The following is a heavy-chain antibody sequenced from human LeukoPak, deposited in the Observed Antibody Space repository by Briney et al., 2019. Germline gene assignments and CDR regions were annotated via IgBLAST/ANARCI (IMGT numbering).Heavy chain of an antibody. J-gene: IGHJ5*02. Sequence: ASVKVSCKASGGTFSSYAIHWVRQAPGQRLEWMGSIKVGNGKTKYSQEFQGRVTITRDTSANTAYMELSSLRSEDMAVYYCAREDGDGYNSPDYNWFDPWGQGTLVTVSS. CDR1: GGTFSSYA. D-gene: IGHD5-24*01. CDR3: AREDGDGYNSPDYNWFDP. V-gene: IGHV1-3*03. CDR2: IKVGNGKT.